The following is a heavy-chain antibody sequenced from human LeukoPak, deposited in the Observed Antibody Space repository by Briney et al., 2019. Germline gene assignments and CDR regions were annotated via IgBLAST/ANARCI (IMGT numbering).Heavy chain of an antibody. V-gene: IGHV3-48*02. CDR1: GFTFSSYS. CDR3: ARARGGSDY. CDR2: ISSSSTI. Sequence: PGGSLRLSCAASGFTFSSYSMNWVRQAPGKGLEWVSYISSSSTIYHADSVKGRFTISRDNAKNSLYLQMNSLRDEDTAVYYCARARGGSDYWGQGTLVTVSS. J-gene: IGHJ4*02. D-gene: IGHD2-15*01.